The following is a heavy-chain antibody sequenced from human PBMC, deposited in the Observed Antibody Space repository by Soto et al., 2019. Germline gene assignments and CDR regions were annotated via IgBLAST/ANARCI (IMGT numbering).Heavy chain of an antibody. CDR2: IYYSGST. V-gene: IGHV4-39*01. J-gene: IGHJ4*02. CDR1: GGSISSSSYY. CDR3: ATATGYYAFDY. D-gene: IGHD3-9*01. Sequence: SETLSLTCTVSGGSISSSSYYWGWIRQPPGKGLEWIGSIYYSGSTYYNPSLKSRVTISVDTSKNQFSLKLSSVTAADTAVYYCATATGYYAFDYWGQGTLVTVSS.